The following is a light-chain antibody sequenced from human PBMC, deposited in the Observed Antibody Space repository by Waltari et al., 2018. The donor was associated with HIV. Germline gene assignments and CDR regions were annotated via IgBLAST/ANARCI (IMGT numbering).Light chain of an antibody. J-gene: IGKJ4*01. V-gene: IGKV4-1*01. Sequence: DIVMTQSPDSLAVSLGERATINCKSSQSALYSSNNKDYLAWYQQKPAQPPKLLFYWASTRESGVPDRFGGSGSGTNFTLTINSLQAEDVAVYYCQQYYSTPVTFGGGTKVEIK. CDR2: WAS. CDR1: QSALYSSNNKDY. CDR3: QQYYSTPVT.